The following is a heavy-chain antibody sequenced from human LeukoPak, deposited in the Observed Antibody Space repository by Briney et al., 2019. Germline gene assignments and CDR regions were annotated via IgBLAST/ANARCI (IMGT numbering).Heavy chain of an antibody. CDR1: GYTFTSYD. Sequence: ASLKVSCKASGYTFTSYDINCVRQSTGQGLEWMGWMNPNSGNTGYAQKFQGRVTMTRNTSISTAYMELSSLRSEDTAVYYCARVIWGPVDYYYMDVWGKGTTVTVSS. CDR2: MNPNSGNT. CDR3: ARVIWGPVDYYYMDV. V-gene: IGHV1-8*01. J-gene: IGHJ6*03. D-gene: IGHD3-16*01.